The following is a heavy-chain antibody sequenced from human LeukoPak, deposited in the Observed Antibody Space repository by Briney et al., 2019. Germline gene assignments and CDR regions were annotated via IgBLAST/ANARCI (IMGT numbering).Heavy chain of an antibody. CDR1: GFTVSSNY. CDR2: IYSGGST. D-gene: IGHD2-2*01. Sequence: PGGSLRLSCAASGFTVSSNYMSWVRQAPGKGLEWVSVIYSGGSTYYADSVKGRFTISRDNSKNTLYLQMNSLRAEDTAVYYCAREGYCSSTSCWIDYWGQGTLVTVSS. J-gene: IGHJ4*02. CDR3: AREGYCSSTSCWIDY. V-gene: IGHV3-66*01.